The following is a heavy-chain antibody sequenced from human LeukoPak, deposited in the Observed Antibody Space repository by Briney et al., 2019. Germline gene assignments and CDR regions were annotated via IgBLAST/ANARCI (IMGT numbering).Heavy chain of an antibody. V-gene: IGHV4-59*01. Sequence: SETLSLTCTVSGGXISSYYCGWIRQPPGKGLECIGHIYYSGGTNYNPSLKSRVTISVDRSKNQFSLKLSSVTAADTAMYYCARDSYYYGMDVWGQGITVTVSS. CDR1: GGXISSYY. J-gene: IGHJ6*02. CDR2: IYYSGGT. CDR3: ARDSYYYGMDV.